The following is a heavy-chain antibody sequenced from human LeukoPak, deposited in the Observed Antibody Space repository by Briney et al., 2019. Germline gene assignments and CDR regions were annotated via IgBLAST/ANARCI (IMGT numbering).Heavy chain of an antibody. CDR2: ISGSGANT. Sequence: SLRLSCAASGFTFSSYAMTWVRQAPGKGLEWVSTISGSGANTYYADSVKGRFTISRDNSKNTLSLQMNSLRVEDTALYYCAKYSDSTGAHYFDYWGQGTLVTVSS. D-gene: IGHD2/OR15-2a*01. V-gene: IGHV3-23*01. J-gene: IGHJ4*02. CDR3: AKYSDSTGAHYFDY. CDR1: GFTFSSYA.